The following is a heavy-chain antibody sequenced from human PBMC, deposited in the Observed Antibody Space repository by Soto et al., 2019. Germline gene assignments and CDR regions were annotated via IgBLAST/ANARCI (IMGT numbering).Heavy chain of an antibody. V-gene: IGHV1-69*02. D-gene: IGHD3-9*01. CDR1: GGTFSSYT. J-gene: IGHJ6*02. CDR2: IIPILGIA. Sequence: SVKVSCKASGGTFSSYTISWVRQAPGQGLEWMGRIIPILGIANYAQKFQGRVTITADKSTSTAYMELSSLRSEDTAVYYCARPRLTAPVGYYYYGMDVWGQGTTVTVSS. CDR3: ARPRLTAPVGYYYYGMDV.